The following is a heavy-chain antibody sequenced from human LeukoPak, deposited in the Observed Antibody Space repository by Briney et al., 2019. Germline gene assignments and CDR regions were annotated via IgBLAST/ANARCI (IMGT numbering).Heavy chain of an antibody. CDR2: IWYDASNK. J-gene: IGHJ5*02. V-gene: IGHV3-33*08. CDR1: GFAFNFYA. CDR3: VRGVGVSRFNYLDP. D-gene: IGHD1-7*01. Sequence: PGGSLRLSCAASGFAFNFYAMTWVRQAPGKGLEWVAVIWYDASNKYYADSVKGRFTISRDNSKNTLYLQMNSLRDDDTAVYYCVRGVGVSRFNYLDPWGQGTLVIVSS.